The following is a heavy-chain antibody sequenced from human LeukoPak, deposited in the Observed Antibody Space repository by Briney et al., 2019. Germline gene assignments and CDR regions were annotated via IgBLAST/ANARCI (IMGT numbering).Heavy chain of an antibody. CDR2: IKQDGSEK. J-gene: IGHJ4*02. D-gene: IGHD3-16*02. CDR3: ARELYDYVWGSYRYLPTTFDY. V-gene: IGHV3-7*01. Sequence: PGGSLRLSCAASGFTFSSYWMSWVRQAPGKGLEGVANIKQDGSEKYYVDSVKGRFTISRDNAKNSLYLQMNSLRAEDTAVYYCARELYDYVWGSYRYLPTTFDYWGQGTLVTVSS. CDR1: GFTFSSYW.